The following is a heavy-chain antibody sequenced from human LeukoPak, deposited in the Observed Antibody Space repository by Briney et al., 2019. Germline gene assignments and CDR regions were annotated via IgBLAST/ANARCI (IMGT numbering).Heavy chain of an antibody. CDR3: AREEVDCGGDCLDY. CDR2: IPSSGSAI. CDR1: GFTFSSYE. J-gene: IGHJ4*02. D-gene: IGHD2-21*02. Sequence: GGSLRLSCVASGFTFSSYELNWVRQAPGKGLEWVSYIPSSGSAIYYADSVKGRFTVSRDNAKNSLYLQMNSLRDEDTAVYYCAREEVDCGGDCLDYWGQGSQVTVSS. V-gene: IGHV3-48*03.